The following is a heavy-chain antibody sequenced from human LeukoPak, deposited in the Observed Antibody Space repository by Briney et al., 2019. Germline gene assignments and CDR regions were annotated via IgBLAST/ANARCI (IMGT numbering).Heavy chain of an antibody. V-gene: IGHV3-21*01. CDR1: GFTFSSYW. D-gene: IGHD2-2*01. CDR3: AREAGCSSTSCYGWYYYYMDV. J-gene: IGHJ6*03. Sequence: GGSLRLSCAASGFTFSSYWMHWVRQAPGKGLEWVSSISSSSSYIYYADSVKGRFTISRDNAKNSLYLQMNSLRAEDTAVYYCAREAGCSSTSCYGWYYYYMDVWGKGTTVTVSS. CDR2: ISSSSSYI.